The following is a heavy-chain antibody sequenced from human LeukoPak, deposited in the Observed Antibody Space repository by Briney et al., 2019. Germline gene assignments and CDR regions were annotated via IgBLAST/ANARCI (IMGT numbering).Heavy chain of an antibody. D-gene: IGHD5-12*01. V-gene: IGHV4-34*01. CDR2: INHSGST. J-gene: IGHJ4*02. CDR3: ARVGGYEFFDY. CDR1: GGSFSGYY. Sequence: SETLSLTCAVYGGSFSGYYWSWIRQPPGKGLEWIGEINHSGSTNYNPSLKSRVTISVDTSKNQFSLKLSSVTAADTAVYYCARVGGYEFFDYWGQRTLVTVSS.